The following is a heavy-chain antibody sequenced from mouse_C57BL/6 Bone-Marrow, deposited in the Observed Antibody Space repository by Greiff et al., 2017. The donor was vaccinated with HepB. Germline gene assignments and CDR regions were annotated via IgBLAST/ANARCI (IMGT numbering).Heavy chain of an antibody. V-gene: IGHV7-3*01. J-gene: IGHJ4*01. CDR2: ISNKANGYTT. CDR1: GFTFTDYY. Sequence: EVKLMESGGGLVQPGGSLSLSCAASGFTFTDYYMSWVRQPPGTALEWLGFISNKANGYTTAYSASVKGRFTISRDNSQSILYLQMNALRAEYSATDYCAISDYYGSPMDYWGQGTSVTVSS. CDR3: AISDYYGSPMDY. D-gene: IGHD1-1*01.